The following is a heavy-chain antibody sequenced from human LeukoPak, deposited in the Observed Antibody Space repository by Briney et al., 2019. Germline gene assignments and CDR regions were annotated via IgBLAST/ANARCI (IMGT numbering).Heavy chain of an antibody. Sequence: GASVKVSCKVSGYTFTDYYMHWVQQAPGKGLEWMGLVDPEDGETIYAEKFQGRVTITADTSTDTAYMELSSLRSEDTAVYYCARGALRYFDWLLELDYWGQGTLVTVSS. J-gene: IGHJ4*02. V-gene: IGHV1-69-2*01. D-gene: IGHD3-9*01. CDR1: GYTFTDYY. CDR3: ARGALRYFDWLLELDY. CDR2: VDPEDGET.